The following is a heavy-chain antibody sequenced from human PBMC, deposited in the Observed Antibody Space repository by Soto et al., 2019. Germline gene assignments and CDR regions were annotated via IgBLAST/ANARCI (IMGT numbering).Heavy chain of an antibody. CDR2: IHYSGSI. CDR1: GGSISYEYYH. CDR3: AREDDGGDRDYYGLDV. J-gene: IGHJ6*02. Sequence: QVQLQQWGPGLVKPSQTLSLTCTVSGGSISYEYYHWTWIRQSPGKGLEWFGYIHYSGSIIYNPSFKSRVTISVDTSKNQFSLQLSSVTAADTAVYFCAREDDGGDRDYYGLDVWGQGTTVTVSS. D-gene: IGHD2-21*02. V-gene: IGHV4-30-4*08.